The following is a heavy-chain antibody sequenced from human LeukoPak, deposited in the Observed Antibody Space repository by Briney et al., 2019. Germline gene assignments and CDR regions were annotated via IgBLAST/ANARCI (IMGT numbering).Heavy chain of an antibody. D-gene: IGHD1-14*01. CDR3: ARDLSPGPEDDAFDI. Sequence: KSGGSLRLSCAASGFTFSSYGMHWVRQAPGKGLEWVAVIWYDGSNKYYADSVKGRFTISRDNSKNTLYLQMNSLRAEDTAVYYCARDLSPGPEDDAFDIWGQGTMVTVSS. CDR2: IWYDGSNK. J-gene: IGHJ3*02. CDR1: GFTFSSYG. V-gene: IGHV3-33*01.